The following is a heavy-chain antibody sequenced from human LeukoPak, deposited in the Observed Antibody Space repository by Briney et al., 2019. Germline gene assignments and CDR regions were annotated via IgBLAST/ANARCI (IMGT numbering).Heavy chain of an antibody. CDR2: INPKNGGA. J-gene: IGHJ6*03. CDR1: GYTFIGHY. Sequence: ASVKVSCKTSGYTFIGHYIHWVRQAPGQGLEWMGWINPKNGGANYAQKLQGRVTMTTDTSTSTAYMELRSLRSDDTAVYYCARRALWFGELNYYYMDVWGKGTTVTISS. V-gene: IGHV1-2*02. D-gene: IGHD3-10*01. CDR3: ARRALWFGELNYYYMDV.